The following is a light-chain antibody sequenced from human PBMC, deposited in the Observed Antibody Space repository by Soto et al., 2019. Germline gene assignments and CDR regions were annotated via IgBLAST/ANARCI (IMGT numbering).Light chain of an antibody. CDR3: QYRGT. J-gene: IGKJ3*01. CDR2: WAS. Sequence: DIVLTQSPHSLSVSLGETATINCKSSQSVVFGSNNKNSLAWYQQRPGQAPKLLIYWASTRASGVPDRFSGSGSGTDFTLTISNLQAEDVEVYYCQYRGTFGPGTKVDI. CDR1: QSVVFGSNNKNS. V-gene: IGKV4-1*01.